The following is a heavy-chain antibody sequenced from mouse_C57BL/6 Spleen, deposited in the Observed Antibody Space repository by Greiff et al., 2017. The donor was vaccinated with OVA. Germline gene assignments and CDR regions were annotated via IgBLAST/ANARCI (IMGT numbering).Heavy chain of an antibody. V-gene: IGHV1-64*01. CDR1: GYTFTSYW. J-gene: IGHJ4*01. CDR2: IHPNSGST. CDR3: AFSSPYYYAMDY. D-gene: IGHD1-1*01. Sequence: QVQLQQPGAELVKPGASVKLSCKASGYTFTSYWMHWVKQRPGQGLEWIGMIHPNSGSTNYNEKFKSKATLTVDKSSSTAYMQLSSLTSEDSAVYYCAFSSPYYYAMDYWGQGTSVTVS.